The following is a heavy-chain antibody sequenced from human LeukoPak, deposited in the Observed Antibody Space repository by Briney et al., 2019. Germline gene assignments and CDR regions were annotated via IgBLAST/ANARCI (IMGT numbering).Heavy chain of an antibody. Sequence: PGGSLRLSCAASGFTFSSYSMNWVRQAPGKGLEWVSSISSSSSYIYYVDSVKGRFTISRDNAKYSLYLQMNSLRAEDTAVYYCARDGPGYSYGYHYYYGMDVWGQGTTVTVSS. CDR1: GFTFSSYS. J-gene: IGHJ6*02. D-gene: IGHD5-18*01. CDR2: ISSSSSYI. V-gene: IGHV3-21*01. CDR3: ARDGPGYSYGYHYYYGMDV.